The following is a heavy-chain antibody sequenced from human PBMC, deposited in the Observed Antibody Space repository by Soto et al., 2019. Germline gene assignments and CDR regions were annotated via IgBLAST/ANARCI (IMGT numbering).Heavy chain of an antibody. CDR3: ARLTSGYSSSWYYGMDV. D-gene: IGHD6-13*01. Sequence: GGSLRLSCAASGFTFSSNGMHWVRQAPGKGLEWVAVISYEGSNKYYADSVKGRFTISRDNSKNTLYLQMNSLRAEDTAVYYCARLTSGYSSSWYYGMDVWGQGTTVTVSS. J-gene: IGHJ6*02. V-gene: IGHV3-30*03. CDR2: ISYEGSNK. CDR1: GFTFSSNG.